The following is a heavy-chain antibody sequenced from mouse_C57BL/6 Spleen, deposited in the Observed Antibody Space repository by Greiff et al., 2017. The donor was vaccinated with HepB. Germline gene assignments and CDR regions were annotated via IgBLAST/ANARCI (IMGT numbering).Heavy chain of an antibody. CDR3: AREGVGSSYGAMDY. J-gene: IGHJ4*01. D-gene: IGHD1-1*01. CDR1: GFTFSSYA. CDR2: ISDGGSYT. V-gene: IGHV5-4*01. Sequence: EVKLVESGGGLVKPGGSLKLSCAASGFTFSSYAMSWVRQTPEKRLEWVATISDGGSYTYYPDNVKGRFTISRDNAKNNLYLQMRHLKSEDTAMYYCAREGVGSSYGAMDYWGQGTSVTVSS.